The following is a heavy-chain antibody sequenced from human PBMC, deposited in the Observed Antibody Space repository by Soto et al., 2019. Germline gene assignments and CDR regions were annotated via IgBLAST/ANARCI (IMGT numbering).Heavy chain of an antibody. CDR3: ARGRSGYSYGTEAYYFDY. Sequence: LSLTCPVSGGSISTYYWSWIRQPAGKRLEWIGHVSTSGTTNYHPSVKSRVTMSLDTSKKQFSLNLYSVTAADTAVYYCARGRSGYSYGTEAYYFDYWGQGTPVTSPQ. CDR2: VSTSGTT. V-gene: IGHV4-4*07. J-gene: IGHJ4*02. D-gene: IGHD5-18*01. CDR1: GGSISTYY.